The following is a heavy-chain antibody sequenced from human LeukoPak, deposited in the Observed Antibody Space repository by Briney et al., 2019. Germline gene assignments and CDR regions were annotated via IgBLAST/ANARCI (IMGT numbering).Heavy chain of an antibody. Sequence: GGSLRLSCAASGFSLRSSEMNWVRQAPGKGPEWVTHINSADNVEYYTDSVRGRFTMSRDNAKDLLYLQMNSLRDEDTAVYYCARDTVNGPFVISLDLWGQGVLVTVSS. V-gene: IGHV3-48*03. D-gene: IGHD2-8*01. CDR1: GFSLRSSE. J-gene: IGHJ5*02. CDR2: INSADNVE. CDR3: ARDTVNGPFVISLDL.